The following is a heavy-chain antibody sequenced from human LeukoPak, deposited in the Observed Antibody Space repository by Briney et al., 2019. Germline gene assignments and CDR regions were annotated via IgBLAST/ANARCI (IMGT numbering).Heavy chain of an antibody. V-gene: IGHV3-66*01. D-gene: IGHD4-17*01. CDR1: GFTVSTNY. CDR3: ARVHGFLYYFDC. J-gene: IGHJ4*02. Sequence: GGSLRLSCAASGFTVSTNYMSWVRQAPGKGLEWVAVIYSGGSTYYADSVKGRFTISRDNSKNTLYFQMNSLRAEDTAVYYCARVHGFLYYFDCWGQGTLVTVSS. CDR2: IYSGGST.